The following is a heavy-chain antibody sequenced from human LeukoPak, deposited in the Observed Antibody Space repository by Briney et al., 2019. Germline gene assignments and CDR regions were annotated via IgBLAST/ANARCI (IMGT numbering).Heavy chain of an antibody. D-gene: IGHD2-8*01. Sequence: SETLSLTCTVSGGSISSYYWSWIRQPPGKGLEWIGSIYHSGSTHYNPSLKSRVTISVDTSKNQFSLKLRSVTAADTAVYYCVRMLYANTVDHHFEYWGQGTLVTVSS. J-gene: IGHJ4*02. CDR2: IYHSGST. CDR3: VRMLYANTVDHHFEY. V-gene: IGHV4-59*08. CDR1: GGSISSYY.